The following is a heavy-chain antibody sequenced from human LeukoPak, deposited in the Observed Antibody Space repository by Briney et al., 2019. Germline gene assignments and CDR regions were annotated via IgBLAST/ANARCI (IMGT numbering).Heavy chain of an antibody. CDR3: AREWGAARGIYYFDY. Sequence: GGSLRLSCAASGFTFSSYSMNWVRQAPGKGLEWVSYISSSSSTIYYADSVKGRFTISRDNAKNSLYLQMNSLRAEDTAVYYCAREWGAARGIYYFDYWGQGTLVTVSS. CDR1: GFTFSSYS. D-gene: IGHD6-6*01. CDR2: ISSSSSTI. J-gene: IGHJ4*02. V-gene: IGHV3-48*01.